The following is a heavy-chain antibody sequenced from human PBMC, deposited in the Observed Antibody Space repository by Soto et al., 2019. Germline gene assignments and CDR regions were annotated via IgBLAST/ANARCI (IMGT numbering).Heavy chain of an antibody. V-gene: IGHV3-64D*08. Sequence: GGSLRLSCSASGFTFSRSPMHWVRQAPGKGLESVSAISGDGYNIYYADSIKDRFTISRDNSKNTLYLQMSSLRVEDTAVYYCVKEEAGDYDYWGQGTLVTVSS. CDR3: VKEEAGDYDY. CDR2: ISGDGYNI. D-gene: IGHD1-26*01. J-gene: IGHJ4*02. CDR1: GFTFSRSP.